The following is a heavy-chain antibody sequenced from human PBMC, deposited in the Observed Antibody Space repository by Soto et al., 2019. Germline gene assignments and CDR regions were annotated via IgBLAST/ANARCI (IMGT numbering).Heavy chain of an antibody. J-gene: IGHJ6*02. D-gene: IGHD4-17*01. CDR2: IYYGGTT. CDR3: ARSPGGDYYYYGMDV. Sequence: SSETLSLTCAVSGGSITSGGYSWSWIRQPPGKGLEFIGYIYYGGTTYYNPSLKSRVTISLDGSKNQFSLKLSSVTAADTAVYYCARSPGGDYYYYGMDVWGQGTTVT. V-gene: IGHV4-30-2*01. CDR1: GGSITSGGYS.